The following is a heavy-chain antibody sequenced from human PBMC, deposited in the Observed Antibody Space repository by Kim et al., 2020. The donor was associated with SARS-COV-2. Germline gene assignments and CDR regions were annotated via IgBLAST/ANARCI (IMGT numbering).Heavy chain of an antibody. CDR1: GGTFSSYA. V-gene: IGHV1-69*13. D-gene: IGHD4-17*01. Sequence: SVKVSCKASGGTFSSYAISWVRQAPGQGLEWMGGIIPIFGTANYAQKFQGRVTITADESTSTAYMELSSLRSEDTAVYYCARAGPDYGDFDYWGQGTLVTVSS. J-gene: IGHJ4*02. CDR3: ARAGPDYGDFDY. CDR2: IIPIFGTA.